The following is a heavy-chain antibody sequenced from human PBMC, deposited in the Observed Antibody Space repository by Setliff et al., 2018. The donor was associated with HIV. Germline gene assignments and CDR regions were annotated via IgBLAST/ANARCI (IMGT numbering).Heavy chain of an antibody. J-gene: IGHJ6*02. CDR3: ARGTRIYYGSGKLYYYGMDV. Sequence: GGSLRLSCAASGFTFTSYSMNWVRQAPGKGLEWVSSISSTSSYIYYADSVKGRFTISRDNAKNSLYLQMNSLRAEDTAVYYCARGTRIYYGSGKLYYYGMDVWGQGTTVTVSS. CDR2: ISSTSSYI. D-gene: IGHD3-10*01. CDR1: GFTFTSYS. V-gene: IGHV3-21*01.